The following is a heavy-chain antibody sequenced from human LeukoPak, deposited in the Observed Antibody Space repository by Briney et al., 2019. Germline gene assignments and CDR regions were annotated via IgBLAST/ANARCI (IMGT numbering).Heavy chain of an antibody. Sequence: GGSLRLSCAASGFIFSSYGMHWVRQAPGKGLEWVAVISHDGSNKYYADSVKGRFTISRDNSKNTLYLQMNSLRAEDTAVYYCAKPTFYYDSRNYYFDYWGQGTLVTVSS. V-gene: IGHV3-30*18. CDR3: AKPTFYYDSRNYYFDY. J-gene: IGHJ4*02. CDR2: ISHDGSNK. D-gene: IGHD3-22*01. CDR1: GFIFSSYG.